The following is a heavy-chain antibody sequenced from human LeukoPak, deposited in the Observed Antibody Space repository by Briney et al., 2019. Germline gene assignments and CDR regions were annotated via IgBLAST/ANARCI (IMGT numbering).Heavy chain of an antibody. D-gene: IGHD2-2*01. CDR3: AKDEGGYCSSTSCPEINY. Sequence: GGSLRLSCAASGFTFDDYAMHWVRQAPGKGLEWVSLISGDGGSTYYADSVKGRFTISRDNSKNSLYLQMNSLRTEDTALYYCAKDEGGYCSSTSCPEINYWGQGTLVTVSS. CDR2: ISGDGGST. V-gene: IGHV3-43*02. CDR1: GFTFDDYA. J-gene: IGHJ4*02.